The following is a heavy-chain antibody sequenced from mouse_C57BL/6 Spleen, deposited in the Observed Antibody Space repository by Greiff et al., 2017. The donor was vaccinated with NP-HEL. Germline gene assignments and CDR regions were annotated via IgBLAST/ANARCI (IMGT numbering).Heavy chain of an antibody. V-gene: IGHV5-4*01. Sequence: EVQLVESGGGLVKPGGSLKLSCAASGFTFSSYAMSWVRQTPEKRLEWVATISDGGSYTYYPDNVKGRFTISRDNAKHNQYLQMIHLKSEDTAMYYCAITTYYCSSYGFAYWGQGTLVTVSA. CDR2: ISDGGSYT. CDR3: AITTYYCSSYGFAY. CDR1: GFTFSSYA. J-gene: IGHJ3*01. D-gene: IGHD1-1*01.